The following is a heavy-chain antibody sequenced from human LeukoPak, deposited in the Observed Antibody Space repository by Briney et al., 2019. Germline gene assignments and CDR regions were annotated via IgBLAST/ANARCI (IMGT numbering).Heavy chain of an antibody. V-gene: IGHV3-23*01. Sequence: GGSLRLSCAASGFTFSSYAMNWVRQAPGKGLEWVSTMSGSGGRTYYADSVKGRFTISRDNSKNTLYLQMNSLRAEDTAVYYCAKDLVYTGFDYWGQGTLVTVSS. J-gene: IGHJ4*02. CDR2: MSGSGGRT. CDR3: AKDLVYTGFDY. CDR1: GFTFSSYA. D-gene: IGHD5/OR15-5a*01.